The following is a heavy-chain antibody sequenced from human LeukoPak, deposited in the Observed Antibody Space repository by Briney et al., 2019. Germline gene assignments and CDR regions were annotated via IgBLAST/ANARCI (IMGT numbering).Heavy chain of an antibody. CDR2: ISYDGSNK. V-gene: IGHV3-30*01. CDR3: ARGGRMDYFDY. CDR1: GFTFSSYA. Sequence: PGRSLRLSCAASGFTFSSYAMHWVRQAPGKGLEWVAVISYDGSNKYYADSVKGRFTISRDNSKNTLYLQMNSLRAEDTAVYYCARGGRMDYFDYWGQGTLATVSS. J-gene: IGHJ4*02.